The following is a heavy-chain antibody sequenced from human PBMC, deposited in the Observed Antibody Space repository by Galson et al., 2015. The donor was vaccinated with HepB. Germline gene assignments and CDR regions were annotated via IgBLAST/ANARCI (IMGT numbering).Heavy chain of an antibody. CDR3: AKYLVPRTYGLDV. CDR2: ISGSGGST. J-gene: IGHJ6*02. V-gene: IGHV3-23*01. CDR1: GFAFSSYA. Sequence: SLRLSCAASGFAFSSYAMSWVRQAPGKGLEWVSAISGSGGSTYYADSVKGRFTISRDSSKNTLSLQMNGLRAEDTAVYYCAKYLVPRTYGLDVWGQGTTVTVSS. D-gene: IGHD3-16*01.